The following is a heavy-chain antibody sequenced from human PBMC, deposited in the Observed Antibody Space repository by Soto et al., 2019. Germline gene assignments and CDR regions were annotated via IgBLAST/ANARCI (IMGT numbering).Heavy chain of an antibody. V-gene: IGHV1-18*01. D-gene: IGHD3-10*01. CDR3: ARGGSRSYLELRPYDAFDI. J-gene: IGHJ3*02. CDR2: ISAYNGNT. CDR1: GYTFTSYG. Sequence: QVQLVQSGAEVKTPGASVKVSCKASGYTFTSYGISWVRQAPGQGLEWMGWISAYNGNTNYAQKLQGRVTMTTDTSTSTAYMELRSLRSDDTAVYYCARGGSRSYLELRPYDAFDIWGQGTMVTVSS.